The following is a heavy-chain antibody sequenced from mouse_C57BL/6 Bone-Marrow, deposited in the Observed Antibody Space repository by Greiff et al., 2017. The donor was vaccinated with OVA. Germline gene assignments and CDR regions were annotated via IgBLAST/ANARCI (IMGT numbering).Heavy chain of an antibody. D-gene: IGHD2-3*01. CDR1: GYTFTSYW. CDR2: IDPSDSYT. J-gene: IGHJ3*01. CDR3: ARLDGPAWFAD. V-gene: IGHV1-59*01. Sequence: VQLQQPGAELVRPGTSVKLSCKASGYTFTSYWMHWVKQRPGQGLEWIGVIDPSDSYTNYNQKFKGNATLTVDTSSSTAYMQLSSLTSEDSAVYYCARLDGPAWFADWGQGTLVTVSA.